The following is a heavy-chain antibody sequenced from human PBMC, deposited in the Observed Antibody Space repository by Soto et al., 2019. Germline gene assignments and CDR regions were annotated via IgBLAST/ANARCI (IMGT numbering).Heavy chain of an antibody. V-gene: IGHV4-30-2*01. Sequence: QLQLQESGSGLVKPSQTLSLTCAVSGGSISSGGYSWSWIRQPPGKGLEWIGYIYHSGSTYYNPSLKSRVTISVDRSKNQFSLKLRSVTAADTAVYYCARSASVYYGSGSYYKRGWFDPGGQGTLVTVSS. CDR2: IYHSGST. CDR1: GGSISSGGYS. CDR3: ARSASVYYGSGSYYKRGWFDP. J-gene: IGHJ5*02. D-gene: IGHD3-10*01.